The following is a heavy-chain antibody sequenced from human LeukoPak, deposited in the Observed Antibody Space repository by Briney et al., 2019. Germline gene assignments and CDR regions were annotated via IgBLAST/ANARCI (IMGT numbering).Heavy chain of an antibody. Sequence: GGSLRLSCAASGFTFSSFWMHWGPQAPEKELVWFSRISRDGSDTTYADSVKGRFTISRDNAKNTMYLQMSSLSAEDRAVYYCARDMWGNFDYRGKGAMVTVSS. J-gene: IGHJ4*02. V-gene: IGHV3-74*03. CDR2: ISRDGSDT. D-gene: IGHD7-27*01. CDR1: GFTFSSFW. CDR3: ARDMWGNFDY.